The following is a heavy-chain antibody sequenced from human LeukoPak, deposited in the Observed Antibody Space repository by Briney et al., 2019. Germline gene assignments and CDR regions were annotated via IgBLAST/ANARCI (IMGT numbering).Heavy chain of an antibody. CDR2: ISGSGGST. D-gene: IGHD3-3*01. CDR1: GFTFSSYA. CDR3: ARSWRPDPFDY. Sequence: PGGSLRLSCAASGFTFSSYAMTWVRQAPGKGLEWVSSISGSGGSTSYAVSVKGRFTISRDNSKNTLYLQMNSLRAEDTAVYYCARSWRPDPFDYWGQGTLVTVSS. V-gene: IGHV3-23*01. J-gene: IGHJ4*02.